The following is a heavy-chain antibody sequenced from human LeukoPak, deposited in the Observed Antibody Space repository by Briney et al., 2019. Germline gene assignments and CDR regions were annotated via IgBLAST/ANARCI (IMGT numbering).Heavy chain of an antibody. CDR3: ASVRGVLAAGDP. D-gene: IGHD3-10*02. J-gene: IGHJ5*02. V-gene: IGHV1-2*02. Sequence: ASVKVSCKASGYTFTSYDINWVRQATGQGLEWMGWINPNSGGTNYAQKFQGRVTMTRDTSISTAYMELSRLRSDDTAVYYCASVRGVLAAGDPWGQGTLVTVSS. CDR2: INPNSGGT. CDR1: GYTFTSYD.